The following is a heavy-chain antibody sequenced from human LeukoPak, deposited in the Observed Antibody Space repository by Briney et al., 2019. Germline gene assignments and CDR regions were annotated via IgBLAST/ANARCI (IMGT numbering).Heavy chain of an antibody. CDR2: INHSGST. CDR3: ARAKVLRYFDWLSRNYFDY. J-gene: IGHJ4*02. D-gene: IGHD3-9*01. V-gene: IGHV4-34*01. CDR1: GGSFSGYY. Sequence: SETLSLTCAVYGGSFSGYYWSWIRQPPGKGLEWIGEINHSGSTNYNPSLKSRVTISVDTSKNQFSLKLSSVTAADTAVYYCARAKVLRYFDWLSRNYFDYWGQGTLVTVSS.